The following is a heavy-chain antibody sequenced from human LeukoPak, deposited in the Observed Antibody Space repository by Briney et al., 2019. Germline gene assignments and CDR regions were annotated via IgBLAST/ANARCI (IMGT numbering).Heavy chain of an antibody. CDR1: GGSISSYY. CDR2: IYYSGST. D-gene: IGHD5-18*01. V-gene: IGHV4-59*05. CDR3: ARLGEELRGYSYGNWFDP. J-gene: IGHJ5*02. Sequence: SETLSLTCTVSGGSISSYYWSWIRQPPGKGLEWIGSIYYSGSTYYNPSLKSRVTISVDTSKNQFSLKLSSVTAADTAVYYCARLGEELRGYSYGNWFDPWGQGTLVTVSS.